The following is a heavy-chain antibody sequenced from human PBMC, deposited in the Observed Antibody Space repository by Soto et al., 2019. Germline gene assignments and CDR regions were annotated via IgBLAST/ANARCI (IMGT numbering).Heavy chain of an antibody. D-gene: IGHD6-19*01. CDR2: SSGSGDST. J-gene: IGHJ4*02. CDR3: AKSVSGWYSYDY. CDR1: GFTFRSYA. V-gene: IGHV3-23*01. Sequence: GGSLRLSCVGSGFTFRSYAMSWVRQAPGKGLEWVSGSSGSGDSTYYAGSVKGRFTISRDNSKNTLYMQMNSLRGEDTAVYYCAKSVSGWYSYDYWGQGTLVTAPQ.